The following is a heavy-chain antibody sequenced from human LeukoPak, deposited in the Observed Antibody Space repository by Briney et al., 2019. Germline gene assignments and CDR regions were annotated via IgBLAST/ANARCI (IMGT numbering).Heavy chain of an antibody. CDR3: VRDPYDILTGPYFDY. J-gene: IGHJ4*02. CDR1: GFTFSSFW. CDR2: IYVDGRST. V-gene: IGHV3-74*03. D-gene: IGHD3-9*01. Sequence: GGSLRLSCAASGFTFSSFWMHWVRQAPGKGLVWVSRIYVDGRSTTYADSVKGRFTISRDNAKNMLYLQMNSLRAEDAAVYYCVRDPYDILTGPYFDYWGEGTLVTASA.